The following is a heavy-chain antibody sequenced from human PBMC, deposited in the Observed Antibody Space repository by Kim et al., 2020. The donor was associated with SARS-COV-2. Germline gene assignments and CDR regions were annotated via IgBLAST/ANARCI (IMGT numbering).Heavy chain of an antibody. Sequence: SVKVSCKASGYTFTDYYMHWVRQAPGQGLEWMGWINPNSGATKHAQKFQGRVTMTRDTSINTAYMELSSLRSDDTAVYYCARDKEGGVLRFLEWLSSFEYWGQGTLVTVSS. CDR1: GYTFTDYY. CDR2: INPNSGAT. CDR3: ARDKEGGVLRFLEWLSSFEY. V-gene: IGHV1-2*02. D-gene: IGHD3-3*01. J-gene: IGHJ4*02.